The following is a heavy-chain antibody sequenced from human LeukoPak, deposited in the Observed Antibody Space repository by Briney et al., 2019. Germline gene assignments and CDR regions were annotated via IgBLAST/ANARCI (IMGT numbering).Heavy chain of an antibody. J-gene: IGHJ5*02. CDR3: AKGSAELRNWFGP. Sequence: PSQTLSLTCTVSGCSISTTDHYWSWIRQLPGKGLEWLVYIYYSRTASYNPSLRSRVTITVDTSTNRFFLHLNALTDRDTGLYYCAKGSAELRNWFGPWGQGTLVTVSS. V-gene: IGHV4-31*03. CDR1: GCSISTTDHY. CDR2: IYYSRTA. D-gene: IGHD1-26*01.